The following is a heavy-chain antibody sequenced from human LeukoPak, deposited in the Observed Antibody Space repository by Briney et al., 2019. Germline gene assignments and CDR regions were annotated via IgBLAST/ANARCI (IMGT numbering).Heavy chain of an antibody. D-gene: IGHD3-22*01. CDR1: GFTFSSYW. CDR2: IKQDGSEK. J-gene: IGHJ3*01. CDR3: ARDLMDYYDSSTYSDALDV. Sequence: GGSLRLSCAASGFTFSSYWMSWVRQAPGKGLEWVANIKQDGSEKYYVDSVKGRFTISRDNAKNSLSLQMNSLRAEDTAVYFCARDLMDYYDSSTYSDALDVWGQGTMVTVSS. V-gene: IGHV3-7*05.